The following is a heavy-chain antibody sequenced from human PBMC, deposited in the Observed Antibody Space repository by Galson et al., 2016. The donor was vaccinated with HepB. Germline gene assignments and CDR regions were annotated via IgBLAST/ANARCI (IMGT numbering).Heavy chain of an antibody. CDR1: GGSISGYY. CDR3: ARDSTVTSLHQGPIGLPPGTFLQEHL. D-gene: IGHD4-17*01. V-gene: IGHV4-4*07. J-gene: IGHJ6*01. Sequence: ETLSLTCTVSGGSISGYYWNLIRQPAGKGLEWIGRIYSSGTTSYNPSLKSRVSMSVDSFKNQISLKLSSVTAADSAVYYCARDSTVTSLHQGPIGLPPGTFLQEHLWG. CDR2: IYSSGTT.